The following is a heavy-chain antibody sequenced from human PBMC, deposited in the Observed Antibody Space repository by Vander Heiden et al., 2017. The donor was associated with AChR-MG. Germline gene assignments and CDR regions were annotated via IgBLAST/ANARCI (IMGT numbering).Heavy chain of an antibody. Sequence: QVQLVESGGGVVQPGRSLRLSCAASGFTFSGYGMHWVRQAPGKGLEWVSLTWHDGTNKYYADSVKGRFTISRDNSKNTLFLQMNSLRAEDTAVYYCARDVLDVVATSYFYYMDSWGKGTTVTVSS. CDR2: TWHDGTNK. CDR3: ARDVLDVVATSYFYYMDS. V-gene: IGHV3-33*08. J-gene: IGHJ6*03. D-gene: IGHD5-12*01. CDR1: GFTFSGYG.